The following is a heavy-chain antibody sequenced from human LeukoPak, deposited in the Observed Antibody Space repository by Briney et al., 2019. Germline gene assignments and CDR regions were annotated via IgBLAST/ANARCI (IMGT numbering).Heavy chain of an antibody. CDR1: GFTFSSYW. D-gene: IGHD3-22*01. CDR2: IYSGGST. Sequence: GGSLRLSCAASGFTFSSYWMSWVRQAPGKGLEWVSVIYSGGSTYYADSVKGRFTISRDNSKNTLYLQMNSLRAEDTAVYYCARGFSSGFAFDIWGQGTMVTVSS. CDR3: ARGFSSGFAFDI. V-gene: IGHV3-53*01. J-gene: IGHJ3*02.